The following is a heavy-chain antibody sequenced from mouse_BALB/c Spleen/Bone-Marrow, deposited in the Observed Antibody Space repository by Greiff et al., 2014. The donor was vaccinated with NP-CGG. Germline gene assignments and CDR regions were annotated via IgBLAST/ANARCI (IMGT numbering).Heavy chain of an antibody. CDR3: AREYYGNGYAMDY. V-gene: IGHV2-9*02. Sequence: VHLVESGPGLVAPSQSLSITCTVSGFSLTSYGVHWVRQPPGKGLEWLGVIWASGSTNYNSALMSRLSISKDNSKSQVFLKMNSLQTDDTAMYYCAREYYGNGYAMDYWGQGTSVTVSS. D-gene: IGHD2-1*01. CDR1: GFSLTSYG. CDR2: IWASGST. J-gene: IGHJ4*01.